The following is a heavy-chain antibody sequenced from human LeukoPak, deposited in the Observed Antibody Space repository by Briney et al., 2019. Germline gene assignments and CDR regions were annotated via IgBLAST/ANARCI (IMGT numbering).Heavy chain of an antibody. CDR3: AKDHGSSDWYYFDY. D-gene: IGHD6-13*01. CDR2: IHYDGSNN. CDR1: GFTFSSYA. J-gene: IGHJ4*02. V-gene: IGHV3-30*02. Sequence: GGSLRLSCAASGFTFSSYAMHWVRQAPGKGLEWVAFIHYDGSNNYYADSVKGRFTISRDNSKNTLYLQMNTLRADDTAVYYCAKDHGSSDWYYFDYWGQGTLVTVSS.